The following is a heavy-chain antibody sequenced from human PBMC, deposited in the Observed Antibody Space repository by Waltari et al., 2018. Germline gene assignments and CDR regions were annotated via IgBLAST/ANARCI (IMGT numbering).Heavy chain of an antibody. D-gene: IGHD1-20*01. CDR2: ITVGDDT. J-gene: IGHJ4*02. CDR1: GITFTTYA. Sequence: EVQLLASGGDLVQPGGSLSLSCSASGITFTTYAIHWVRLAPGTGLEWVSAITVGDDTYYADSVKGRFTISRDTSKDTVHLQMNGLRAEDTAVYYCATPFYNWDDPLHSWGQGTLVTVSS. CDR3: ATPFYNWDDPLHS. V-gene: IGHV3-23*01.